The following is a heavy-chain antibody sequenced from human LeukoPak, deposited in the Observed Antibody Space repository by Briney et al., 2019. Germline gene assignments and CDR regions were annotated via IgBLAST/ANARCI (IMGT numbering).Heavy chain of an antibody. CDR3: ARGELYSYGFDP. CDR1: GYTFTSYY. Sequence: ASVKVSCKASGYTFTSYYMHWVRQAPGQGLEWMGIINPSGGSTSYAQKFQGRVTMTRDTSISTAYMELSRLRSDDTAVYYCARGELYSYGFDPWGQGTLVTVSS. CDR2: INPSGGST. D-gene: IGHD5-18*01. V-gene: IGHV1-46*01. J-gene: IGHJ5*02.